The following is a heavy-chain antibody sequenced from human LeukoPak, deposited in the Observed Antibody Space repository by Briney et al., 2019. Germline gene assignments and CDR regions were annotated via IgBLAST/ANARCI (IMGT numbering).Heavy chain of an antibody. D-gene: IGHD2-2*01. CDR2: ISYDGSNK. CDR3: AKRRVVPAATGQNQAYFDY. CDR1: GFTLDSHG. Sequence: GGSLRLSCAASGFTLDSHGMHWVRQAPGKGLEWVAVISYDGSNKYYADSVKGRFTISRDNSKNTLYLQMNSLRAEDTAVYYCAKRRVVPAATGQNQAYFDYWGQGTLVTVSS. V-gene: IGHV3-30*18. J-gene: IGHJ4*02.